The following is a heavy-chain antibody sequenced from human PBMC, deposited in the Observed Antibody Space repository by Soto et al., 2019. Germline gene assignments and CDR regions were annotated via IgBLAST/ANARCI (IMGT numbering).Heavy chain of an antibody. Sequence: GGSLRLSCAASGFTFSDHYMDWVRQTPGKGLEWVGRSRNKPNGYTTQYAASVEGRFSISRDDSNNLVYLQMNSLKAEDTAVYYCARDRVEMAPTQSWFWYFDLWGRGTLVTVSS. D-gene: IGHD3-22*01. CDR3: ARDRVEMAPTQSWFWYFDL. CDR1: GFTFSDHY. J-gene: IGHJ2*01. CDR2: SRNKPNGYTT. V-gene: IGHV3-72*01.